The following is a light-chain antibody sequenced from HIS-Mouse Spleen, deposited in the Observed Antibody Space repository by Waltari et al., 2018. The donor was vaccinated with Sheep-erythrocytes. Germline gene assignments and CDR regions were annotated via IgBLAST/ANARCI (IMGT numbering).Light chain of an antibody. V-gene: IGKV1-6*01. CDR2: TAS. Sequence: AIQMTQSPSSLSASVGARVTITCRASQGISNDLGWYQQKPGKAPKPLIYTASSFQSGVPSRFSGSGSGSDFTLTISSLQPEDFATYFCLHDYNYPYTFGQGTKLEIK. CDR1: QGISND. J-gene: IGKJ2*01. CDR3: LHDYNYPYT.